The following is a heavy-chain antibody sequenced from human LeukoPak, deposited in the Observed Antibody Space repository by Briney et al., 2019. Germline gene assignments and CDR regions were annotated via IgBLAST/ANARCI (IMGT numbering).Heavy chain of an antibody. Sequence: PGGSLRLSCAASGFTFSGSAMHWVRQASGKGLEWVGRIRSKANSYATAYAASVKGRFTISRDDSKNTAYLQMNSLKTEDTAVYYCTRPRDPEGYYYYYGMDVWGQGTTVTVSS. CDR2: IRSKANSYAT. CDR3: TRPRDPEGYYYYYGMDV. V-gene: IGHV3-73*01. CDR1: GFTFSGSA. J-gene: IGHJ6*02.